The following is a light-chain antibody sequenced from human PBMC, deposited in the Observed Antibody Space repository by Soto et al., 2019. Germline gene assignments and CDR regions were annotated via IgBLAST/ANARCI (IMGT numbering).Light chain of an antibody. J-gene: IGKJ1*01. CDR1: QSISSY. CDR3: QQSYSTLVT. CDR2: AAS. Sequence: IQLTQSPSSLSASVGDRVTITCRASQSISSYLNWYQQKPVKAPKLLIYAASSLQSGVPSRFSGSGSGTDFTLTISSLQPEDFATYYCQQSYSTLVTFGQGTKVDIK. V-gene: IGKV1-39*01.